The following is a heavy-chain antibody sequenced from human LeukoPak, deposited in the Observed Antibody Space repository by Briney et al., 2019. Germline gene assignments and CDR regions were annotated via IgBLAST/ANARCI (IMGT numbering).Heavy chain of an antibody. Sequence: GGSLRLSCAASGLTFSSYWMPWVRQAPGKGLVWVSRIKSDGSTNYAGSVKGRFTISRDNAKNTLSLQMNSLRAEDTGVYYCARAPSEIGGYYPEYFRHWGQGTLVTVSS. D-gene: IGHD3-22*01. CDR1: GLTFSSYW. CDR3: ARAPSEIGGYYPEYFRH. J-gene: IGHJ1*01. CDR2: IKSDGST. V-gene: IGHV3-74*01.